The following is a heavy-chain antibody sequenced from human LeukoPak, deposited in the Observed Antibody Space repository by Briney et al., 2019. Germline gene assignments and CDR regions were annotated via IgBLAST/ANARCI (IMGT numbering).Heavy chain of an antibody. CDR2: IYYSGST. J-gene: IGHJ3*02. Sequence: SETLSLTCTVSGGSISSYYWSWIRQPPGKGLEWIGYIYYSGSTNYNPSLKSRVTISVDTSKNQFSLKLSSVTAADTAVYYCARAXYYYASSGYYGDAFHIWGQGTMVTVSS. CDR3: ARAXYYYASSGYYGDAFHI. D-gene: IGHD3-22*01. CDR1: GGSISSYY. V-gene: IGHV4-59*12.